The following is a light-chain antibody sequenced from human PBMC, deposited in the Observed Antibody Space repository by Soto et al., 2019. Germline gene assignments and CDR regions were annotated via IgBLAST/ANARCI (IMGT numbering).Light chain of an antibody. Sequence: IQLTHSPSVLSASVGDTVTITFRASQALSNYLAWYQQKPGKAPDLLIYSASTLQSGVPSRFSGSGSETEFSLTIRALQPEDFATYYCQQLSRYPLTFGGGTKVDIK. CDR2: SAS. J-gene: IGKJ4*01. CDR1: QALSNY. CDR3: QQLSRYPLT. V-gene: IGKV1-9*01.